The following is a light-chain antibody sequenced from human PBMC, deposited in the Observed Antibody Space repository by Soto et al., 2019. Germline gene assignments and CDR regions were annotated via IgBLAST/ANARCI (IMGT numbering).Light chain of an antibody. CDR1: SSNIGNNY. CDR2: GSN. J-gene: IGLJ3*02. V-gene: IGLV1-40*01. CDR3: QSYDITLSSWV. Sequence: QSVLTQPPSVSAAPGQKVTISCSGSSSNIGNNYVSWYQQLPGTAPKLLIYGSNNRPSGVPDRFSGSKSGTSASLAITGLRPDDEGDYFCQSYDITLSSWVFGGGSKLTVL.